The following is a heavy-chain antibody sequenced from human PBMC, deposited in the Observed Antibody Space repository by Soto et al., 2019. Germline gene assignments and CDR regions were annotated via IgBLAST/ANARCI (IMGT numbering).Heavy chain of an antibody. J-gene: IGHJ3*02. D-gene: IGHD1-7*01. Sequence: APVKVSRKASGYTLTRYYIHWVRQAPGQGLEWMGWINPNSGGTNYAQKFQGWVTMTRDTSISTAYMELSRLRSDDTAVYYCARTKLAYDAFDIWGQGIMVTVSS. CDR2: INPNSGGT. V-gene: IGHV1-2*04. CDR1: GYTLTRYY. CDR3: ARTKLAYDAFDI.